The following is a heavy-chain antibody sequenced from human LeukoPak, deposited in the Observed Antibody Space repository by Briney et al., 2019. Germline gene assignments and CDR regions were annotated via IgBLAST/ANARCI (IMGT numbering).Heavy chain of an antibody. V-gene: IGHV4-4*07. CDR1: GGSISSYY. J-gene: IGHJ4*02. CDR3: ARVDTVMVIGSLDY. CDR2: IYTSGRT. D-gene: IGHD5-18*01. Sequence: PSETLSLTCTVSGGSISSYYWSWIRQPAGKGLEWIGRIYTSGRTNYNPSLKSRVTISVDTSKNQFSLKLSSVTAADTAVYYCARVDTVMVIGSLDYWGQGTLVTVSS.